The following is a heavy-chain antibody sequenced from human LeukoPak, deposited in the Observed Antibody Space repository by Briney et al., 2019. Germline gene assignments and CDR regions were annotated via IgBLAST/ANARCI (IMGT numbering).Heavy chain of an antibody. CDR3: AREGYISGYGVIDY. CDR1: GFSFSSYW. V-gene: IGHV3-7*01. D-gene: IGHD5-18*01. CDR2: IKRDGSEK. Sequence: GGSLRLSCAASGFSFSSYWMGWVRQAPGKGLEWVANIKRDGSEKYYVDSVKGRFTISRDNAKNSLYLQMHSLRAEDTAIYYCAREGYISGYGVIDYWGQGTLVTVSP. J-gene: IGHJ4*02.